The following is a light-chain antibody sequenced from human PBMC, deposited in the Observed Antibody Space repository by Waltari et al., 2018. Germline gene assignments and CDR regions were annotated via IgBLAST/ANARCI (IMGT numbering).Light chain of an antibody. V-gene: IGKV1-9*01. CDR3: QQLHTYPLT. CDR2: AAS. Sequence: DIQLTQSPSFLSASVGRRVTVTCRASQDIGTYLAWYQKKPGKAPHLLIYAASSLHTGVPSRFSAGGSGTPFTLTINRLQPEDFATYYCQQLHTYPLTFGGGTEVEL. J-gene: IGKJ4*01. CDR1: QDIGTY.